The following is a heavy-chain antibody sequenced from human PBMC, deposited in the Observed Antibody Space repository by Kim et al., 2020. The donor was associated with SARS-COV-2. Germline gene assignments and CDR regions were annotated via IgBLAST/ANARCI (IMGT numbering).Heavy chain of an antibody. Sequence: VDSREDHFTISRDESKDTLYLQMSSLRAEETAVYDCARPNYDLWSGYFDYWGQGTLVTVSS. CDR3: ARPNYDLWSGYFDY. V-gene: IGHV3-30*07. D-gene: IGHD3-3*01. J-gene: IGHJ4*02.